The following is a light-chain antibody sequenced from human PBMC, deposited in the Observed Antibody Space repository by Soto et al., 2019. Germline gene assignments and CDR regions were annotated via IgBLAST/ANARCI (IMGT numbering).Light chain of an antibody. J-gene: IGKJ5*01. CDR2: DAS. Sequence: VVTQSPATLSVSPGESATLSCRASQSVSSNLAWHQQKPGQAPRILMYDASTRATGISARFSGSGSGTEFTLTISSLQSEDFAVYYCQQYHNWPITFGQGTRLEIK. CDR1: QSVSSN. V-gene: IGKV3-15*01. CDR3: QQYHNWPIT.